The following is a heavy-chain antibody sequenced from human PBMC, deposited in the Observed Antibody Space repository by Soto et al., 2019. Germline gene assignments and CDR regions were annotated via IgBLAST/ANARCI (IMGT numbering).Heavy chain of an antibody. CDR3: AREPRDFTTFDY. V-gene: IGHV1-46*01. D-gene: IGHD3-22*01. J-gene: IGHJ4*02. CDR1: GYTFTSYY. Sequence: ASVKVSCKASGYTFTSYYMHWLRQAPGQGLEWMGIINPSGGSTSYAQKFQGRVTMTRDTSTSTVYMELSSLRSEDTAVYYCAREPRDFTTFDYWGQGTLVTVSS. CDR2: INPSGGST.